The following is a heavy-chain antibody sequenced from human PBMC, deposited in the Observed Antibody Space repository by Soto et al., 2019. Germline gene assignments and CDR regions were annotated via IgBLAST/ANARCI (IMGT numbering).Heavy chain of an antibody. V-gene: IGHV3-13*01. D-gene: IGHD3-9*01. Sequence: EVQLVESGGDFIHPGGSLRLPCAAFGFTSISYAIHWVRQIPGKVLDGVSLIGNSGYTHYSGSVRGGFTVSRENGKRSLYLQMYDLRAEDTAVYYCVRGDHTLTGYKYYGMDVWGQGTTVTVSS. CDR3: VRGDHTLTGYKYYGMDV. J-gene: IGHJ6*02. CDR1: GFTSISYA. CDR2: IGNSGYT.